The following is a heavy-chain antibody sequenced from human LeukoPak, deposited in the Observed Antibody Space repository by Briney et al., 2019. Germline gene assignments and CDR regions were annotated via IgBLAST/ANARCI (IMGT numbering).Heavy chain of an antibody. V-gene: IGHV1-18*04. CDR2: ISAYIGNT. D-gene: IGHD6-19*01. CDR1: GYTFTSYG. CDR3: ARDSPWSEAEQWLVRFDY. J-gene: IGHJ4*02. Sequence: GASVKVSCKASGYTFTSYGISWVRQAPGQGLERMGWISAYIGNTNYAQKLQGRVTMTTDTSTSTAYMELRSLRSDDTAVYYCARDSPWSEAEQWLVRFDYWGQGTLVTVSS.